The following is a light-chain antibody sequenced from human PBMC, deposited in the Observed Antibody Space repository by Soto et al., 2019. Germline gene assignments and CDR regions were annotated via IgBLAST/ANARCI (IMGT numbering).Light chain of an antibody. CDR2: DDG. Sequence: SYELTQPPSVSVAPGQTARITCGGNNIGSKSVHGYQQKPGQAPVLVVYDDGDRPSGIPERFSGSNSGNTATLTISRVEAVDEADYYCQVWDSSSDHVVFGGGTKLTVL. V-gene: IGLV3-21*02. J-gene: IGLJ2*01. CDR1: NIGSKS. CDR3: QVWDSSSDHVV.